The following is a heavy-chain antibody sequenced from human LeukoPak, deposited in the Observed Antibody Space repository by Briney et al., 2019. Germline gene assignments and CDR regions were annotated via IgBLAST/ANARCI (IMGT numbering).Heavy chain of an antibody. CDR3: ARDHQGSGVWGSYRLGDY. Sequence: PGGSLRLSCAASGFTFSSYGMHWVRQAPGKGLEWVAVISYDGSNKYYADSVKGRFTISRDNSKNTLYLQMNSLRAEDTAVYYCARDHQGSGVWGSYRLGDYWGQGTLVTVSS. D-gene: IGHD3-16*02. CDR2: ISYDGSNK. CDR1: GFTFSSYG. V-gene: IGHV3-30*19. J-gene: IGHJ4*02.